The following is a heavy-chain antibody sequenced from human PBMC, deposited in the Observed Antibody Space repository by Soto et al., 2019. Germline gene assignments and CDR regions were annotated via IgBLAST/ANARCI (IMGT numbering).Heavy chain of an antibody. CDR2: VFHSGGI. V-gene: IGHV4-4*02. CDR3: ARKAWVRFDF. J-gene: IGHJ4*02. D-gene: IGHD3-16*01. Sequence: PSETLSLTCAVSGGPISGSVWWTWVRQPPGKGLEWIGEVFHSGGINYNPSLKSRVTMSVDTSRSQFSLELHSVTAADTAVYYCARKAWVRFDFWGQGTLVTVPQ. CDR1: GGPISGSVW.